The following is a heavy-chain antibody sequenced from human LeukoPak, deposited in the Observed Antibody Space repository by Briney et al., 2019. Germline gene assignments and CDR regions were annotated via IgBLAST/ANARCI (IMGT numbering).Heavy chain of an antibody. CDR3: ARERNFYYFDY. Sequence: GGSLRLSCAASGFTFNDYTMTWVRQAPGKGLGWVSSITGDCNYIFYADSVKGRFTISRDNAQNSLFLELNSLRGEDTAAYYCARERNFYYFDYWGQGALVTVSS. CDR2: ITGDCNYI. V-gene: IGHV3-21*01. D-gene: IGHD3-3*01. CDR1: GFTFNDYT. J-gene: IGHJ4*02.